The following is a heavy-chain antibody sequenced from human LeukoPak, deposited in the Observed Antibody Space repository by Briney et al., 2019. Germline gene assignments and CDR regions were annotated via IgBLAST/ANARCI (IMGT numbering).Heavy chain of an antibody. CDR3: ARHGRFLEWLLPDWYFDL. Sequence: PSETLSLTCAVYGGSFSGYYWSWIRQPPGKGLEWIGEINHSGSTNYNPSLKSRVTISVDTSKNQFSLKLSSVTAADTAVYYCARHGRFLEWLLPDWYFDLWGRGTLVTVSS. D-gene: IGHD3-3*01. J-gene: IGHJ2*01. V-gene: IGHV4-34*01. CDR2: INHSGST. CDR1: GGSFSGYY.